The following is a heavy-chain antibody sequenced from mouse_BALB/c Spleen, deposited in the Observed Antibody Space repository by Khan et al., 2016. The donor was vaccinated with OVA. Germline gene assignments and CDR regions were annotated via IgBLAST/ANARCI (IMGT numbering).Heavy chain of an antibody. CDR3: ARDDYVVGDAMDY. V-gene: IGHV1S56*01. D-gene: IGHD2-4*01. CDR2: IYPGNVNT. J-gene: IGHJ4*01. Sequence: VQLQESGPELVKPGASVRISCKASGYAFTTYYIHWVKQRPGQGLEWIGWIYPGNVNTKYNEKFKGKATLTADKSSSTVYMQLISLISDDSAVYFCARDDYVVGDAMDYWGQGTSVTVSS. CDR1: GYAFTTYY.